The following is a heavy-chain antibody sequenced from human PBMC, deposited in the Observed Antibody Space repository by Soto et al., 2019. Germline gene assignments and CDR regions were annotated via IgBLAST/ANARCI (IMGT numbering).Heavy chain of an antibody. CDR3: ARDFFGVVIKGNDAFDI. V-gene: IGHV1-18*01. CDR1: GYTFTSYG. CDR2: ISAYNGNT. D-gene: IGHD3-3*01. Sequence: QVQLVQSGAEVKKPGASVKVSCKASGYTFTSYGISWVRQDPGQGLEWMGWISAYNGNTNYAQKLQGRVTMTTDTSTSTAYMELRSLRSDDTAVYYCARDFFGVVIKGNDAFDIWGQGTMVTVSS. J-gene: IGHJ3*02.